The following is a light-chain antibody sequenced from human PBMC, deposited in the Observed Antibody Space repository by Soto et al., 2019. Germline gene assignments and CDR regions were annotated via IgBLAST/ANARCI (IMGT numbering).Light chain of an antibody. V-gene: IGKV4-1*01. CDR1: QSVLYSSNNKNY. CDR3: QQYYCTPLP. CDR2: WAS. J-gene: IGKJ4*01. Sequence: DIVMTQSPDSLAVSLGERATINCKSSQSVLYSSNNKNYLAWYQQKPGQPPKLLIYWASTRESGVPDRFSGSGSGTDFTLTISSLQAEDVSVYYWQQYYCTPLPFGGLTKLDIK.